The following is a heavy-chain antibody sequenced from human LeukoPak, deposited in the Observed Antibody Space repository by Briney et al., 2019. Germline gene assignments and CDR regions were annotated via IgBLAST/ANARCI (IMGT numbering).Heavy chain of an antibody. D-gene: IGHD6-19*01. V-gene: IGHV3-23*01. Sequence: GGSLRLSCAASGFTFSNYAMSWVRQAPGKGLEWASTISGGGITTYYADSAKGRFTISRDNSKNTMFLQMNSLRADDTAVYYCPRRSYASGWNPFDYWGQGILVTVSS. CDR2: ISGGGITT. CDR3: PRRSYASGWNPFDY. J-gene: IGHJ4*02. CDR1: GFTFSNYA.